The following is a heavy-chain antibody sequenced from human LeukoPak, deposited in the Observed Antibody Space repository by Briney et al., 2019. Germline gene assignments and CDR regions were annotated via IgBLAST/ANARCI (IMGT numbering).Heavy chain of an antibody. V-gene: IGHV4-34*01. Sequence: PSETLSLTCAVYGGSFSGYYWSWIRQPPGKGLEWIGEINHSGSTNYNPSLKSRVTISVDTSKNQFSLKLSSVTAADTAVYYCARLRGEYNWNPNYYYYYMDVWGKGTTVAVPS. J-gene: IGHJ6*03. CDR2: INHSGST. D-gene: IGHD1-20*01. CDR1: GGSFSGYY. CDR3: ARLRGEYNWNPNYYYYYMDV.